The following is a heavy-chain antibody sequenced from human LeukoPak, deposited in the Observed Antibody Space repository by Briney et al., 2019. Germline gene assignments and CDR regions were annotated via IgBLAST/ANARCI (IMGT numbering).Heavy chain of an antibody. V-gene: IGHV4-59*01. D-gene: IGHD5-24*01. Sequence: SETLSLTCTVSGGSISSYYWSWIRQPPGKGLEWIGYIYYSGSTNYNPSLKSRVTISVDTSKNQFSLKLSSVTAADTAVYYCARAGGDGYKVLFDYWGQGTLATVSS. CDR2: IYYSGST. CDR3: ARAGGDGYKVLFDY. CDR1: GGSISSYY. J-gene: IGHJ4*02.